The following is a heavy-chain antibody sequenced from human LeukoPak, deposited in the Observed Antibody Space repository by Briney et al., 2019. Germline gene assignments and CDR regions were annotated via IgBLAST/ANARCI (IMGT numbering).Heavy chain of an antibody. Sequence: PGGSLRLSCAASGITFSRYAMSWIRQPPGKGLEWIGEINHSGSTNYNPSLKSRVTISVDTSKNQFSLKLSSVTAADTAVYYCARGGGLTTVTYDYWGQGTLVTVSS. CDR2: INHSGST. J-gene: IGHJ4*02. CDR1: GITFSRYA. D-gene: IGHD4-17*01. CDR3: ARGGGLTTVTYDY. V-gene: IGHV4-34*01.